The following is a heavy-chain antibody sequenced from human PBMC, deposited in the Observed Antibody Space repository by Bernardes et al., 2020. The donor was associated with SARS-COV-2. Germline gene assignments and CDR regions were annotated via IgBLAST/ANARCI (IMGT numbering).Heavy chain of an antibody. CDR2: ISAIRNT. J-gene: IGHJ4*02. Sequence: GGSLRLSCATSGFEFSKSDMAWVRQVPEKGLEWVSTISAIRNTHYSDPVKGRFTISRDDTNNALYLHMNSLRAADTATYYCATELQYDNLYWGQGALVTVSS. CDR3: ATELQYDNLY. CDR1: GFEFSKSD. D-gene: IGHD3-22*01. V-gene: IGHV3-23*01.